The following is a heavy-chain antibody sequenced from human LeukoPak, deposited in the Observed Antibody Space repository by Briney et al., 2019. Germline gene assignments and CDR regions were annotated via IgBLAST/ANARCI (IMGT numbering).Heavy chain of an antibody. CDR2: INHSGST. V-gene: IGHV4-34*01. Sequence: SETLSLTCAVYGGSFSGYYWSWIRQPPGKGLEWIGEINHSGSTNYNPSLKSRVTISVDTSKNQFSLKLSSVTAADTAVYYCARGRGFWSGYRWFDPWGQGTLVTVSS. CDR3: ARGRGFWSGYRWFDP. J-gene: IGHJ5*02. D-gene: IGHD3-3*01. CDR1: GGSFSGYY.